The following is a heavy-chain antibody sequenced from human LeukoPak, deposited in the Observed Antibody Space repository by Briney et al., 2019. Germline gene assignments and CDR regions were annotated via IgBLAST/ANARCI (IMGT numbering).Heavy chain of an antibody. J-gene: IGHJ4*02. D-gene: IGHD1-26*01. CDR3: ARASVGYDY. CDR2: INWNGGST. Sequence: PVGALRISSAASGPTFDDYGMRWGRPAPREGLEWVSGINWNGGSTGYADSVKGRFTISRDNAKNSLYLQMNSLRAEDTAVYYRARASVGYDYWGQGTLVTVSS. CDR1: GPTFDDYG. V-gene: IGHV3-20*03.